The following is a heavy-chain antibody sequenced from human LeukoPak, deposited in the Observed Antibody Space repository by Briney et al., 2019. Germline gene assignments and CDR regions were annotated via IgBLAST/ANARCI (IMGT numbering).Heavy chain of an antibody. CDR1: GGTFNSYA. J-gene: IGHJ6*03. CDR2: IIPIFDTT. D-gene: IGHD3-10*01. CDR3: ARAIRGSKIASRYYYYYMDV. Sequence: GASVKVSCKASGGTFNSYAISWVRQAPGQGLEWMGGIIPIFDTTNYAQKFQGRVTITADKSTSTAYMELYSLRSEDTAVYYCARAIRGSKIASRYYYYYMDVWGKGTTVTVSS. V-gene: IGHV1-69*06.